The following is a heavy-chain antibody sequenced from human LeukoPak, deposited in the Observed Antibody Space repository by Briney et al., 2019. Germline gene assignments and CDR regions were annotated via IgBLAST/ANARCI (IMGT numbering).Heavy chain of an antibody. CDR2: INHSGST. CDR1: GGSFSGYY. CDR3: AREVVGYCSGGSCRAFDY. J-gene: IGHJ4*02. Sequence: EPSETLSLTCAVYGGSFSGYYWSWIRQPPGKGLEWIGEINHSGSTNYNPSLKSRVTISVDTSKNQFSLKLSSVTAADTAVYYCAREVVGYCSGGSCRAFDYWGQGTLVTASS. V-gene: IGHV4-34*01. D-gene: IGHD2-15*01.